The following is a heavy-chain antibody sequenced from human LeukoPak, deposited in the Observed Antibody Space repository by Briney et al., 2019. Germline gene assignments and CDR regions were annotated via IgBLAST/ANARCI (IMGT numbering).Heavy chain of an antibody. D-gene: IGHD3-22*01. Sequence: GGSLRLSCAASGFTFSDAWMNWVRQAPGKGLEWVGRIKSKTNGETTDYPAPVKGRFSISRDDSKNTLYLQMDSLKTEDTAVYYCSTGYGSPYYDNYWGQGTLVTASS. CDR2: IKSKTNGETT. J-gene: IGHJ4*02. V-gene: IGHV3-15*01. CDR3: STGYGSPYYDNY. CDR1: GFTFSDAW.